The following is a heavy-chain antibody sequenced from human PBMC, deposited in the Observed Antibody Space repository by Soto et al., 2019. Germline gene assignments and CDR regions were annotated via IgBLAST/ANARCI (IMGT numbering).Heavy chain of an antibody. V-gene: IGHV3-23*01. Sequence: GGSLRLSCAASGSTFSSSAMTWVRQAPGEGLEWVSAISGSGSVTYYTDSVKGRLTISRDNSRNTLYLQMNNLRAEDTAVYYCTRNNSGRQGSTLDIWGQGTMVTVPS. J-gene: IGHJ3*02. CDR2: ISGSGSVT. CDR3: TRNNSGRQGSTLDI. CDR1: GSTFSSSA. D-gene: IGHD6-19*01.